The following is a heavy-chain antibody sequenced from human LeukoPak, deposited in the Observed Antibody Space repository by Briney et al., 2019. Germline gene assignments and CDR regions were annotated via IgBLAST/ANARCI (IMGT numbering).Heavy chain of an antibody. J-gene: IGHJ4*02. Sequence: SQTLSLTCAISGDSVSSHKAAWNWIRQSPSRGLEWLGRTFYRSKWYREYAFSVESRITVNPDTSKNQFSLQLNSVTPEDAAVYCCARDKGGYDPFDYWGQGTLVTVSS. CDR1: GDSVSSHKAA. CDR3: ARDKGGYDPFDY. CDR2: TFYRSKWYR. D-gene: IGHD5-12*01. V-gene: IGHV6-1*01.